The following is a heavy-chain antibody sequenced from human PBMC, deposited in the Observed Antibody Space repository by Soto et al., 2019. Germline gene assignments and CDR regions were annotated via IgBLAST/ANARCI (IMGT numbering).Heavy chain of an antibody. V-gene: IGHV3-48*03. CDR2: ISSSGLTT. Sequence: PGGSLRLSCQASGFNFRLYEMHWVRKAPGKGLEWVSYISSSGLTTYYAVFAEGRFTISRDNAKDSLYLHLNSLRVGDTAVYYCARYGTRGDWWGLGTQVTVSS. CDR1: GFNFRLYE. CDR3: ARYGTRGDW. D-gene: IGHD3-10*01. J-gene: IGHJ5*01.